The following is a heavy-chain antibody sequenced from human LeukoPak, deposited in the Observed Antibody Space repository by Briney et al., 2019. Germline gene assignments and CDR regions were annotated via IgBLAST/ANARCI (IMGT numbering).Heavy chain of an antibody. D-gene: IGHD3-22*01. J-gene: IGHJ4*02. CDR1: GFTFSDYY. CDR2: ISSSGSTI. V-gene: IGHV3-11*01. Sequence: GGSLRLSCAASGFTFSDYYMSWIRQAPGKGLEWVSYISSSGSTIYYADSVKGRFTISRDNAKNSLYLQMNSLRAEDTAVYYRAREPYYDSSGYATGGDYWGQGTLVTVSS. CDR3: AREPYYDSSGYATGGDY.